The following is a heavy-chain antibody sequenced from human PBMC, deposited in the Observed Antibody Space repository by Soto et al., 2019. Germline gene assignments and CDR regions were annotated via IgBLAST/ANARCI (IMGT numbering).Heavy chain of an antibody. D-gene: IGHD3-3*01. CDR1: GGSISSSNW. V-gene: IGHV4-4*02. CDR2: IYHSGST. CDR3: ARDHPILEWSRWRWFDP. Sequence: SETLSLTCEVSGGSISSSNWWSWVRQPPGKGLEWIGEIYHSGSTNYNPSLKSRVTISVDKSKNQFSLKLSSVTAADTAVYYCARDHPILEWSRWRWFDPWGQGTLVTVSS. J-gene: IGHJ5*02.